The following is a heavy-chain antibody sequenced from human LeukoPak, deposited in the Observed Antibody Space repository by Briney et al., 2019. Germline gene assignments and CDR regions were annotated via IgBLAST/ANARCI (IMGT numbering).Heavy chain of an antibody. Sequence: PPETLSLTCGVYGGSFSAYYWSWIRQAPEKGLEWIGEINHRGSTNYNPSLKSRVTISLDTSENQFSLKLSSVTAADTAVYYCARGRITTFGVVIPPDYWGQGALVTVSS. CDR1: GGSFSAYY. V-gene: IGHV4-34*01. J-gene: IGHJ4*02. CDR2: INHRGST. D-gene: IGHD3-3*01. CDR3: ARGRITTFGVVIPPDY.